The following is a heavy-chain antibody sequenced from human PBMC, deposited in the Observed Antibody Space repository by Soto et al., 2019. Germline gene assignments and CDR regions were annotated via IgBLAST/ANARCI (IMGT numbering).Heavy chain of an antibody. V-gene: IGHV3-33*01. CDR3: ARDRDIVATYGMDV. CDR2: IWYDGSNK. Sequence: GWALRLSCAASGFTFSSYGMHWVRQAPGKGLEWVAVIWYDGSNKYYADSVKGRFTISRDNSKNTLYLQMNSLRAEDTAVYYCARDRDIVATYGMDVWGQGTTVTVSS. J-gene: IGHJ6*02. D-gene: IGHD5-12*01. CDR1: GFTFSSYG.